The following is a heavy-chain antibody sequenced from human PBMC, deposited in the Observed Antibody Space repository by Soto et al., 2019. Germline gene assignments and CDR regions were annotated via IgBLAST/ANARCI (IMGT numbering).Heavy chain of an antibody. V-gene: IGHV1-18*01. J-gene: IGHJ6*03. Sequence: ASVKVSCKASGYTFTSYGISWVRQAPGQGLEWMGWISAYNGNTNYAQKLQGRVTMTTDTSTSTAYMELRSLRSDDTAVYYCARELRYFDWLLSDYYMDVRGKGTTVTVSS. CDR2: ISAYNGNT. D-gene: IGHD3-9*01. CDR3: ARELRYFDWLLSDYYMDV. CDR1: GYTFTSYG.